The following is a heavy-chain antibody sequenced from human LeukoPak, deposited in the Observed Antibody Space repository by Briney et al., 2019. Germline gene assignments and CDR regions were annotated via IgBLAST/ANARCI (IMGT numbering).Heavy chain of an antibody. CDR3: ARDYYGSGSYYPAGAFDI. V-gene: IGHV4-61*02. D-gene: IGHD3-10*01. CDR2: IYTSGST. J-gene: IGHJ3*02. CDR1: GGSISSGSYY. Sequence: SETLSLTCTVSGGSISSGSYYRSWIRQPAGKGLEWIGRIYTSGSTNYNPSLKSRVTISVDTSKNQFSLKLSSVTAADTAVYYCARDYYGSGSYYPAGAFDIWGQGTMVTVSS.